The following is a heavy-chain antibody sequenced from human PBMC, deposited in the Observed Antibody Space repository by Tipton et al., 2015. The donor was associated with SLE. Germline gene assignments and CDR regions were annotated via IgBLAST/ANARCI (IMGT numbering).Heavy chain of an antibody. J-gene: IGHJ4*02. Sequence: SLRLSCAASGFAFSRYDIHWVRQGTGKGLEWVSAIGTAGDTYYSGSVKGRFTASRDNSKNTLYLQLNSVRAEDTAVYHCARIDYSAYCSSDNCYAADYWGQGTLVIVSS. CDR2: IGTAGDT. D-gene: IGHD2-2*01. V-gene: IGHV3-13*01. CDR3: ARIDYSAYCSSDNCYAADY. CDR1: GFAFSRYD.